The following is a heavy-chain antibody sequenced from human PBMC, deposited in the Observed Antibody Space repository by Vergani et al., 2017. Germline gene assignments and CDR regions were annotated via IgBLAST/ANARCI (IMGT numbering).Heavy chain of an antibody. D-gene: IGHD2-15*01. V-gene: IGHV3-30*02. CDR3: ARDLAYRHEGSCAL. J-gene: IGHJ4*02. CDR2: VLFDGSNE. CDR1: GFTFNRYG. Sequence: QVQLVQSGGGVVQPGGSLRLSCVASGFTFNRYGMQWVRQAPGKGLEWVAYVLFDGSNEYYADSVKGRFIVSRDNSNDALYLQMNSLRTDDTAVYYCARDLAYRHEGSCALWGQGSVVTVSS.